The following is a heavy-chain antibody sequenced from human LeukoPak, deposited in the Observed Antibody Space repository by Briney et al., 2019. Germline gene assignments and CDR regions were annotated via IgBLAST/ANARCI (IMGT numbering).Heavy chain of an antibody. J-gene: IGHJ3*01. D-gene: IGHD7-27*01. V-gene: IGHV3-23*01. CDR2: ILGSGGST. Sequence: GGSLRLSCAASGFTFSSYAMSWVRQAPGKGLEWVSGILGSGGSTFYADSVKGRFTISSDSSKNTLYLQMHSLRADDTALYYCAKDQELNPNWGSSAFDFWGQGTMVTVSS. CDR1: GFTFSSYA. CDR3: AKDQELNPNWGSSAFDF.